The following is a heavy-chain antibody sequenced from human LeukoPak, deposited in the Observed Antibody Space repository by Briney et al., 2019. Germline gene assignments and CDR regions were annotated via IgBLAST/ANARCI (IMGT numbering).Heavy chain of an antibody. J-gene: IGHJ4*02. CDR3: ARGLDY. CDR2: IIPIFGTA. Sequence: ASVKVSCKASGGTFSSYAVSWVRQAPGQGLEWMGGIIPIFGTANYAQKFQGRVTMTRNTSTSTAYMELSSLRSEDTAVYYCARGLDYWGQGTLVTVSS. V-gene: IGHV1-69*05. CDR1: GGTFSSYA.